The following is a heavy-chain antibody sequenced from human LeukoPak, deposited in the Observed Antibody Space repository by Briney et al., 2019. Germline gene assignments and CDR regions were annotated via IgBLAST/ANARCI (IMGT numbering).Heavy chain of an antibody. CDR1: GFTFSSYA. CDR2: ISSNGVST. CDR3: AKGAVYYDSSGYSPGEYFQH. D-gene: IGHD3-22*01. J-gene: IGHJ1*01. V-gene: IGHV3-64*04. Sequence: GGSLRLSCSASGFTFSSYALHWVRQAPGKGLEYVSAISSNGVSTFYADSVKGRFTISRDNSKNTLYLQMNSLRAEDTVVYYCAKGAVYYDSSGYSPGEYFQHWGQGTLVTVSS.